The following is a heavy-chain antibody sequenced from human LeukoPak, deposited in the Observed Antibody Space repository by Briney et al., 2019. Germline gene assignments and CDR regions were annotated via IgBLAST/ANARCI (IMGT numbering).Heavy chain of an antibody. CDR1: GFTFSTYS. V-gene: IGHV3-21*01. J-gene: IGHJ3*02. D-gene: IGHD3-22*01. CDR3: ARAKTYYYDSPTI. CDR2: ISTSSNYI. Sequence: GGSLRLSCAASGFTFSTYSMTWVRQAPGKGLEWVSSISTSSNYIYYADSVRGRFTISRDNAKNSLYLQMSSLSAEDTAVYYCARAKTYYYDSPTIWGQGTLVTVSS.